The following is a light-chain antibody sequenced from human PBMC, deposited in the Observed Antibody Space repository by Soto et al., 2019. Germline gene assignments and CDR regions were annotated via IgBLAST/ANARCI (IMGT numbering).Light chain of an antibody. CDR2: DAS. Sequence: DIHMTQSPSTLSASVLDIVATTFRASQSISSWLAWYQQKPGKAPKLLIYDASSLESGVPSRFSGSGSGTDFTLTISSLQTDDFATYYCQQYKSYSTFGQGTKVDIK. V-gene: IGKV1-5*01. J-gene: IGKJ1*01. CDR1: QSISSW. CDR3: QQYKSYST.